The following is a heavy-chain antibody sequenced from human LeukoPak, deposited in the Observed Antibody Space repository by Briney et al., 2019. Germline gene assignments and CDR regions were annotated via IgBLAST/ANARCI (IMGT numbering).Heavy chain of an antibody. Sequence: GGSLRLSCAPSGLTFDDYAMHWVGQAPGRGREWFFFISGDGGSTYYADSVKGRFTISRDNSKNSLYLQMNSLRTEDTALYYCALGLREDYYYYYGMDVWGQGTTVTVSS. D-gene: IGHD1-26*01. V-gene: IGHV3-43*02. J-gene: IGHJ6*02. CDR3: ALGLREDYYYYYGMDV. CDR1: GLTFDDYA. CDR2: ISGDGGST.